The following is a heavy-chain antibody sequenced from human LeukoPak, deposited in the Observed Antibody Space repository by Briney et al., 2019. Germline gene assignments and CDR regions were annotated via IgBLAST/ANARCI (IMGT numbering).Heavy chain of an antibody. CDR2: LSFDGTKH. V-gene: IGHV3-30*18. J-gene: IGHJ4*02. D-gene: IGHD2-15*01. CDR3: VKDRAAVLEY. Sequence: GGSLSLSCSASGVTFSRHTMHWVRHAPGKRLEWVAVLSFDGTKHSYAESVKGRFSIATENSENTLYLQMSSRLRQDTAIYYCVKDRAAVLEYWGQRTLVTASS. CDR1: GVTFSRHT.